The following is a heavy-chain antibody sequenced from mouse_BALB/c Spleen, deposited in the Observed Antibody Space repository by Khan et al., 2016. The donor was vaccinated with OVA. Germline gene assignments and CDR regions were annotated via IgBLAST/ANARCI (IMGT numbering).Heavy chain of an antibody. V-gene: IGHV9-1*02. Sequence: QIQLVQSGPELKKPGETVKISCKASGYTSTNYGMNWVKQAPGKSLKWMGLINTYTGEPTYADDFKGRFAFSLETSARTAYLQINNLNNEEKDTYFWARPPYFSYVMVYWGQGTSVTVSS. J-gene: IGHJ4*01. CDR3: ARPPYFSYVMVY. D-gene: IGHD2-10*01. CDR1: GYTSTNYG. CDR2: INTYTGEP.